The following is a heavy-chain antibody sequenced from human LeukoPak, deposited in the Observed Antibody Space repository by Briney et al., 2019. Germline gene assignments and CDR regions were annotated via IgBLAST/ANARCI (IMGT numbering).Heavy chain of an antibody. CDR2: IYSTGTT. V-gene: IGHV3-66*02. D-gene: IGHD4-11*01. Sequence: GGSLRLSCAASGFTFSSYAMSWVRQAPGKGLEWVSVIYSTGTTYYAGSVKGRFTISRDNSKNTLYLQMNSLRAEDTALYYYARGFGDYMYFDFWGQGTLVTVSS. CDR1: GFTFSSYA. J-gene: IGHJ4*02. CDR3: ARGFGDYMYFDF.